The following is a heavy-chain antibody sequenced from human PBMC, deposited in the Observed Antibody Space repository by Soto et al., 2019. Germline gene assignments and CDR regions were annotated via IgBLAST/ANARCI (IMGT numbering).Heavy chain of an antibody. J-gene: IGHJ6*02. V-gene: IGHV3-48*03. Sequence: GGSLRLSCTGSGFPFDDFAINWVRQAPGKGPEWISHISSSGGIIYYADSVKGRFTISRDNAKNSLYLQMNSLRGEDTAVYYCAREGSVSSSDYYAYYYGMDVWGQGTTVTVSS. CDR2: ISSSGGII. CDR1: GFPFDDFA. D-gene: IGHD3-10*01. CDR3: AREGSVSSSDYYAYYYGMDV.